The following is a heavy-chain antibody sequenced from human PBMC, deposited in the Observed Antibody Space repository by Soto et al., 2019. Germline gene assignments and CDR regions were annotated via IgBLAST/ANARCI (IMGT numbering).Heavy chain of an antibody. D-gene: IGHD2-21*02. CDR1: GGTFSSYA. CDR2: IIPIFGTA. CDR3: ARCLNCGGDCYSPYYYYYGMDV. J-gene: IGHJ6*02. V-gene: IGHV1-69*13. Sequence: VASVKVSCKASGGTFSSYAISWVRQAPGQGLEWMGGIIPIFGTANYAQKFQGRVTITADESTSTAYMELSSLRSEDTAVYYCARCLNCGGDCYSPYYYYYGMDVWGQGTTVTVSS.